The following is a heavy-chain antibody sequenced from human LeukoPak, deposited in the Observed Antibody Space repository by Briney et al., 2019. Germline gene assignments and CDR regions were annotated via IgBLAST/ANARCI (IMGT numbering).Heavy chain of an antibody. CDR3: ARAGAPAYDY. CDR2: ISYDGSNK. D-gene: IGHD3-10*01. CDR1: GFTFSSYA. V-gene: IGHV3-30-3*01. Sequence: PGGSLRLSCAASGFTFSSYAMHWVRQAPGRGLEWVAVISYDGSNKYYADSVKGRFTISRDNSKNTLYLQMNSLRAEDTAVYYCARAGAPAYDYWGQGTLVTVSS. J-gene: IGHJ4*02.